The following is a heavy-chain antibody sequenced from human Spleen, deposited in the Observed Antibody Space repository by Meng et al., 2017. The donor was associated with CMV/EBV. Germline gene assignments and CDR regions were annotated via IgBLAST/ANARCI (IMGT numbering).Heavy chain of an antibody. V-gene: IGHV1-2*02. Sequence: ASVKVSCKASGYTLTGYLIHWVRQAPGQGLEWMGWFNPYSDDTNYAQKFQGRVSMTRDTSINTAYMELSRLRSDDTAVYYCARSADLDDFDIWGQGTMGTVSS. J-gene: IGHJ3*02. CDR2: FNPYSDDT. CDR1: GYTLTGYL. D-gene: IGHD3-3*01. CDR3: ARSADLDDFDI.